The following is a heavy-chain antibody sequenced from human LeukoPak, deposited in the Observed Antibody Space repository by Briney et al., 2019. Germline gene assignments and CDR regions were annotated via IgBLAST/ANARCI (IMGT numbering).Heavy chain of an antibody. J-gene: IGHJ6*03. CDR1: GFTCSSYE. V-gene: IGHV3-48*03. CDR2: ISSSGSTI. CDR3: ARPGYSYGYYYYYYMDV. Sequence: GGSLRLSCAASGFTCSSYEMNWVRQAPGKGLEWVSYISSSGSTIYYADSVKGRFTISRDNAKNSLYLQMNSLRAEDTAVYYCARPGYSYGYYYYYYMDVWGKGTTVTVSS. D-gene: IGHD5-18*01.